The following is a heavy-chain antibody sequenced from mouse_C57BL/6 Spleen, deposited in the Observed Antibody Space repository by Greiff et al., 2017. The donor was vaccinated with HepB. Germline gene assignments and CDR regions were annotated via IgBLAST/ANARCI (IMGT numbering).Heavy chain of an antibody. Sequence: EVMLVESEGGLVQPGSSMKLSCTASGFTFSDYYMAWVRQVPGKGLEWVANINYDGSSTYYLDSLKSRFIISRDNAKNILYLQMSSLKSEDTATYYCARGGYGVAYYFDYWGQGTTLTVSS. CDR2: INYDGSST. J-gene: IGHJ2*01. CDR3: ARGGYGVAYYFDY. D-gene: IGHD2-2*01. V-gene: IGHV5-16*01. CDR1: GFTFSDYY.